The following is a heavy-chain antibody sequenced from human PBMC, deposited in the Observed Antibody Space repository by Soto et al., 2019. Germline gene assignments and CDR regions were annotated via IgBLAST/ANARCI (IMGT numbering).Heavy chain of an antibody. CDR2: INHSGST. V-gene: IGHV4-39*07. J-gene: IGHJ4*02. D-gene: IGHD6-6*01. CDR3: ARTSRFDC. CDR1: GGSISSSSYY. Sequence: PSETLSLTCTVSGGSISSSSYYWGWIRQPPGKGLEWIGSINHSGSTNYNPSLKSRVTMSVDTSKNQFSLKLSSVTAADTAVYYCARTSRFDCWGQGTLVTVSS.